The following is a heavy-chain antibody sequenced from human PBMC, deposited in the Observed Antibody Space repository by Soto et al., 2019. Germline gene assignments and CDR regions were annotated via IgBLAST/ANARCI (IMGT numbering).Heavy chain of an antibody. CDR1: GGSISSYY. CDR3: ARDRYSYGPADYYYYYMDV. D-gene: IGHD5-18*01. V-gene: IGHV4-59*01. Sequence: SETLSLTCTVSGGSISSYYWSWIRQPPGKGLEWIGYIYYSGSTNYNPSLKSRVTISVDTSKNQFSLKLSSVTAADTAVYYCARDRYSYGPADYYYYYMDVWGKGTTVTVSS. CDR2: IYYSGST. J-gene: IGHJ6*03.